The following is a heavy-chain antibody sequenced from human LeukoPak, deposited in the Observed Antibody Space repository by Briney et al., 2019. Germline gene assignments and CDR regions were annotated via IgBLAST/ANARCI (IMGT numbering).Heavy chain of an antibody. CDR2: IRGSGGRNT. CDR1: GFTFRDYA. D-gene: IGHD2-2*01. CDR3: AHTPSSIWYANNWFDP. V-gene: IGHV3-23*01. Sequence: GGSLRLSCAASGFTFRDYAMSWVRQAPGKGLEWVSAIRGSGGRNTYYAESVKGRFFISRDDSRNILYLQMNSLRAEDTAVYYCAHTPSSIWYANNWFDPWGQGTLVTVSS. J-gene: IGHJ5*02.